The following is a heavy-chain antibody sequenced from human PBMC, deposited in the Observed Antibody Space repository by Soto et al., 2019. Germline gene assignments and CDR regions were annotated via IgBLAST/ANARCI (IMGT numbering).Heavy chain of an antibody. CDR2: IYYSGST. V-gene: IGHV4-59*01. J-gene: IGHJ4*02. CDR1: GGSISSYY. Sequence: SETLSLTCTVSGGSISSYYWSWIRQPPGKGLEWIGYIYYSGSTNYNPSHKSRVTISVDTSKNQFSLKLSSVTAADTAVYYCARVKSPFPYYGDYAVEDYWGQGTLVTVSS. CDR3: ARVKSPFPYYGDYAVEDY. D-gene: IGHD4-17*01.